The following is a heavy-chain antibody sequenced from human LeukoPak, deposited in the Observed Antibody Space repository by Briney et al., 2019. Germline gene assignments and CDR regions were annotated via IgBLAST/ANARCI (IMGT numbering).Heavy chain of an antibody. CDR3: ARLRGATVAHNWFDP. D-gene: IGHD6-19*01. CDR2: INHSGST. V-gene: IGHV4-34*01. Sequence: SETLSLTCAVYGGSFSGYYWSWIRQPPGKGLEWIGEINHSGSTNYNPSLKSRVTISVDTSKNQFSLKLSSVTAADTAVYYCARLRGATVAHNWFDPWGQGTLVTVSS. CDR1: GGSFSGYY. J-gene: IGHJ5*02.